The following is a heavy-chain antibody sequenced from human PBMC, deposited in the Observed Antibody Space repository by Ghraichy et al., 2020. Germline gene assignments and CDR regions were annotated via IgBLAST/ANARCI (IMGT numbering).Heavy chain of an antibody. Sequence: SETLSLTCAVYGGSFSDYYWTWIRQPPGKGLEWIGEINHSGSSQYNPSLKSRVTISVNSSKKQFSLELTSVTAADTALYYCARATIGDGMDVWGQGTTVTVSS. CDR1: GGSFSDYY. V-gene: IGHV4-34*01. D-gene: IGHD3-16*01. CDR3: ARATIGDGMDV. CDR2: INHSGSS. J-gene: IGHJ6*02.